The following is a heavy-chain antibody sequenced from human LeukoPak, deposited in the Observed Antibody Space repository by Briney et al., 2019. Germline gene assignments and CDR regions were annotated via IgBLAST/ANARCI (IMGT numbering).Heavy chain of an antibody. CDR1: GFTFSSYS. J-gene: IGHJ4*02. CDR2: ISSSSSYI. CDR3: ARVAAGTFDY. D-gene: IGHD6-13*01. V-gene: IGHV3-21*01. Sequence: GGSLRLSCAASGFTFSSYSMNWVRRAPGKGLEWVSSISSSSSYIYYADSVKGRFTISRDNAKNSLYLQMNSLRAEDTAVHYCARVAAGTFDYWGQGTLVTVSS.